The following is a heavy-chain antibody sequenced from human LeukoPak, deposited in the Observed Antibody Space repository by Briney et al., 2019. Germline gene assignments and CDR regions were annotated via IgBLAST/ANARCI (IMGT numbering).Heavy chain of an antibody. CDR2: INHSGNT. CDR1: GGSLSGYY. V-gene: IGHV4-34*01. Sequence: SETLSLTCAVSGGSLSGYYWSWIRQSPGKGLEWIGEINHSGNTNYNPFLKSRVTISVDTSKNQFSLKLSSVTAADTAVYYCATSLTTVTHYYYYMDVWGKGTTVTISS. CDR3: ATSLTTVTHYYYYMDV. J-gene: IGHJ6*03. D-gene: IGHD4-11*01.